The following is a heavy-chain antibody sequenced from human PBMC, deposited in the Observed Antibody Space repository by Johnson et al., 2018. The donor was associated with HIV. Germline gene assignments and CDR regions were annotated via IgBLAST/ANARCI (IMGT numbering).Heavy chain of an antibody. J-gene: IGHJ3*02. V-gene: IGHV3-30*14. CDR1: GFTFSSYA. CDR3: ARDGRDMVTRGAFDI. Sequence: QVQLVESGGGVVQPGRSLRLSCAASGFTFSSYAMHWVRQAPGQGLEWVAVISYDGSNKYYADSVKGRFSISRDNSKNTLYLQMNSLRPEDTAVYYCARDGRDMVTRGAFDIWGQGTVVTVSS. CDR2: ISYDGSNK. D-gene: IGHD5-18*01.